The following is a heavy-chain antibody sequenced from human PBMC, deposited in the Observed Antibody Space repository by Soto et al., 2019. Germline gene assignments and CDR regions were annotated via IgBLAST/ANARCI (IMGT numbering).Heavy chain of an antibody. J-gene: IGHJ4*02. D-gene: IGHD3-16*02. CDR3: ARDGLLFSGPYRPSRFDY. CDR2: IKHDTSEA. Sequence: LRLSCAASGFKFSDYWMSWVRQAPGKGLEWVGNIKHDTSEAHYADSVKGRFTITRDNIKNFLFLQMNGLRSDDTASYYCARDGLLFSGPYRPSRFDYWGLGTLVTVSS. V-gene: IGHV3-7*03. CDR1: GFKFSDYW.